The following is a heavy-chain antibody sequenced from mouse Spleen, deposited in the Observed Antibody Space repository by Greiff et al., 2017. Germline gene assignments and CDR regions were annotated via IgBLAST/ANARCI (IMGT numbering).Heavy chain of an antibody. CDR2: ISCYNGAT. Sequence: LVKTGASVKISCKASGYSFTGYYMHWVKQSHGKSLEWIGYISCYNGATSYNQKFKGKATFTVDTSSSTAYMQFNSLTSEDSAVYYCAIQVRRTPYYAMDYWGQGTSVTVSS. D-gene: IGHD2-14*01. CDR1: GYSFTGYY. CDR3: AIQVRRTPYYAMDY. V-gene: IGHV1S34*01. J-gene: IGHJ4*01.